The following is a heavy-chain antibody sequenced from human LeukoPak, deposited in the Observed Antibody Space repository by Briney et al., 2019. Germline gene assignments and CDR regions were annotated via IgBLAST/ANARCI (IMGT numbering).Heavy chain of an antibody. CDR3: AKSQDGYSYGSGV. Sequence: GGSLRLSCAASGFTFGNYGMSWVRQAPGKGLEWVSCINWNGGSTYYADSVKGRFSISRDNSKNTLYLQMNSLRAEDTAVCYCAKSQDGYSYGSGVWGKGTTVTVSS. V-gene: IGHV3-23*01. J-gene: IGHJ6*03. CDR1: GFTFGNYG. D-gene: IGHD5-18*01. CDR2: INWNGGST.